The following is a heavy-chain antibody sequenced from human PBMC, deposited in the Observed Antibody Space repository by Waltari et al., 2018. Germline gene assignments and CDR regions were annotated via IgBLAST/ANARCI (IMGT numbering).Heavy chain of an antibody. CDR2: INPGNGNT. Sequence: QVQLVQSGAGENKPGASVKVSCQASGSRFTSSSIPWVRQAPGQNLEWMGRINPGNGNTRYSQQFHGRVTITIDTSANTAYMELSSLRSEDTGVYYCARLPPGFQDYWGQGTLVTVSS. V-gene: IGHV1-3*05. J-gene: IGHJ4*02. CDR3: ARLPPGFQDY. CDR1: GSRFTSSS.